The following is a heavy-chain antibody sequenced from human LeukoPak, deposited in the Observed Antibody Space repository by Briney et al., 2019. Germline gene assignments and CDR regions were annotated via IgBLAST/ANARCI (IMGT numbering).Heavy chain of an antibody. D-gene: IGHD1-26*01. CDR1: GFTFSSYG. CDR2: IWYDGSNK. CDR3: ARDGLGATYFDY. Sequence: PGGSLRLSCAASGFTFSSYGMHWVRQAPGKGLEWVAVIWYDGSNKYYADSVKGRFTISRDNSKNTLYLQMNSLRAEDTAVYYCARDGLGATYFDYWDQGTLVTVSS. V-gene: IGHV3-33*01. J-gene: IGHJ4*02.